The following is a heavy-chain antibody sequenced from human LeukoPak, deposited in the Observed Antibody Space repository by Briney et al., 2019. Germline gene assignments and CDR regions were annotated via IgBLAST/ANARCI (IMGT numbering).Heavy chain of an antibody. Sequence: SVKVSCKASGGTFSSYAISWVRQAPGQGLEWMGGIIPIFGTANYAQKFQGRVTITADESTSTAYMELSSLRSEDTAVYYCARFRKDIVVVPAATNGRGHAFDIWGQGTMVTVSS. V-gene: IGHV1-69*13. CDR3: ARFRKDIVVVPAATNGRGHAFDI. CDR2: IIPIFGTA. J-gene: IGHJ3*02. CDR1: GGTFSSYA. D-gene: IGHD2-2*01.